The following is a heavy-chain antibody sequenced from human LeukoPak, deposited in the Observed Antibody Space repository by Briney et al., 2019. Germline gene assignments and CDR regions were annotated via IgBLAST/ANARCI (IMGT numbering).Heavy chain of an antibody. D-gene: IGHD3-22*01. V-gene: IGHV3-23*01. CDR1: GFIFSTYA. Sequence: GSLRLSCAGSGFIFSTYAMTWVRQAPGKGLEWVSGISGSGDTTYYADSVKGRFTISRDNAKNSLYLQMNSLRAEDTAVYYCATPLDYYDRSDSHQGGDWGQGTLVTVSS. J-gene: IGHJ4*02. CDR3: ATPLDYYDRSDSHQGGD. CDR2: ISGSGDTT.